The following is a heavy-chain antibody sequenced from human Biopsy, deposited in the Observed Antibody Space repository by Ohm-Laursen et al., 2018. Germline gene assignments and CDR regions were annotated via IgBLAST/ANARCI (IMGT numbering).Heavy chain of an antibody. V-gene: IGHV1-69*05. Sequence: VASVKVSCKASGGTFTNHAVGWVRQAPGQGLEWVGSSIPLFNTANYADKFQGRVTVTSDTSISTAYMELSGLTSDDTATYYCGRAVRNQLLTDPWGQGTLVTVTS. CDR1: GGTFTNHA. D-gene: IGHD1-7*01. J-gene: IGHJ5*02. CDR3: GRAVRNQLLTDP. CDR2: SIPLFNTA.